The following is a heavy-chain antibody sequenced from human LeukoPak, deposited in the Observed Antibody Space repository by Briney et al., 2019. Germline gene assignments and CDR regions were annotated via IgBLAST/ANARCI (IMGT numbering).Heavy chain of an antibody. CDR3: ARDAYASSPGYFDH. CDR1: GFTFSSYS. J-gene: IGHJ4*02. V-gene: IGHV3-21*06. CDR2: ISSGGSYL. D-gene: IGHD6-6*01. Sequence: GGSLRLSCAASGFTFSSYSMNWVRQAPGKGLEWVSCISSGGSYLYYTDSVKGRFTVSRDNTRNSMFLQMNSLRAEDTAVYYCARDAYASSPGYFDHWGQGTLVTVSS.